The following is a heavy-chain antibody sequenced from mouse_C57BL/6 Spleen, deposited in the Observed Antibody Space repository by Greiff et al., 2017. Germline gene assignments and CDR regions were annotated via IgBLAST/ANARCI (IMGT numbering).Heavy chain of an antibody. CDR2: IYPGSGNT. CDR3: ASSSYDYGYFDV. V-gene: IGHV1-76*01. CDR1: GYTFTDYY. Sequence: QVQLQQSGAELVRPGASVKLSCKASGYTFTDYYINWVKQRPGQGLEWIARIYPGSGNTYYNEKFKGKATLTAEKSSSTAYMQLSSLTSEDSAVYFCASSSYDYGYFDVWGTGTTVTVSS. D-gene: IGHD2-3*01. J-gene: IGHJ1*03.